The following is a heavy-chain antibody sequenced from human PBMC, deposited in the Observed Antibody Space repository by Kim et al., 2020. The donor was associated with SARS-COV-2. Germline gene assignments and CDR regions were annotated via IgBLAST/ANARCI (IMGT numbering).Heavy chain of an antibody. Sequence: GGSLRLSCAASGFSFGRHWMNWVRQAPGKGLEWVANINQDGSEKYSVDSVKGRFTISRDSTKNSLYLQMNSLRAEDTAVYYCARSCAGSWFFDYWGQGTLVTVSS. D-gene: IGHD6-13*01. J-gene: IGHJ4*02. CDR3: ARSCAGSWFFDY. CDR1: GFSFGRHW. CDR2: INQDGSEK. V-gene: IGHV3-7*01.